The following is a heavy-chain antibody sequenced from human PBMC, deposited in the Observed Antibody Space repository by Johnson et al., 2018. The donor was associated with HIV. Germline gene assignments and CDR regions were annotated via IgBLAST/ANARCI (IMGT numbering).Heavy chain of an antibody. D-gene: IGHD3-16*01. V-gene: IGHV3-20*04. J-gene: IGHJ3*01. Sequence: MQLVESGGGLVQPGESLRLSCAASGFTVSNNYMHWVRQAPGKGLEWVSGINWNGGSTGYADSVKGRFTISRDNAKNSLYLQMNSLRAEDTALYYCASAKYGGAFDVWGQGTMVSVSS. CDR3: ASAKYGGAFDV. CDR2: INWNGGST. CDR1: GFTVSNNY.